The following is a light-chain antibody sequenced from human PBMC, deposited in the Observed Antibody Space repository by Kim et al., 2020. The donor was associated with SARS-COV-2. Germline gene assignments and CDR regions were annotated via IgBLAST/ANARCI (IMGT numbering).Light chain of an antibody. CDR1: QSVRSTN. Sequence: IVLTQSPGTLSLSPGDRATLSCRASQSVRSTNLAWYQQKPGQAPRLLIYDISSRATGVPERFSASGSGTDFTLTISRLQRDDFAVYYCQQFGGSPRLTFGGGTKVDIK. V-gene: IGKV3-20*01. J-gene: IGKJ4*01. CDR3: QQFGGSPRLT. CDR2: DIS.